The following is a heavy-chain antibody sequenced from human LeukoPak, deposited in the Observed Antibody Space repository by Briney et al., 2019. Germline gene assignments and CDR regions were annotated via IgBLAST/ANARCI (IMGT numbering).Heavy chain of an antibody. CDR1: GIIVVSNY. J-gene: IGHJ5*02. CDR3: ARNYYGSGSRFDP. D-gene: IGHD3-10*01. Sequence: GGSLRLSCAASGIIVVSNYMSWVRQAPGKGLEWVSVIYSGGSTYYADSVKGRFTISRDSSKNTLYLQMNSLRAEDTAVYYCARNYYGSGSRFDPWGQGTLVTVSS. CDR2: IYSGGST. V-gene: IGHV3-53*01.